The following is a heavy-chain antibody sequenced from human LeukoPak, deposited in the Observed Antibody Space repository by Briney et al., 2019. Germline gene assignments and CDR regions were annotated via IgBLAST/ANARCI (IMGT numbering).Heavy chain of an antibody. V-gene: IGHV3-23*01. D-gene: IGHD1-26*01. CDR1: GFTSSSYA. J-gene: IGHJ4*02. Sequence: GGSLRLSCAASGFTSSSYAMTWVRQAPEKGLEWVSSIIDSGISTYYGDSVKGRFTISRDNSKNTLYLQMNSLRAEDTAVYYCAKGSRGSYDYWGQGTLVTVSS. CDR3: AKGSRGSYDY. CDR2: IIDSGIST.